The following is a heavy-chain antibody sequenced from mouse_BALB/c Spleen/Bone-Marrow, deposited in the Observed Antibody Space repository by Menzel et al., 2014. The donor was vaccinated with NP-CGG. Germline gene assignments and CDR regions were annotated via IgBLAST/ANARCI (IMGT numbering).Heavy chain of an antibody. CDR1: GYTFTDYA. V-gene: IGHV1-67*01. CDR3: ARSGKVRNAMDY. Sequence: VKLVESGAELVRPGVSVKISCTGSGYTFTDYAIHWVKQSHAKSLEWIGLISGYYGDAIYNQKFKGKATMTVDKSSRTGYMDLARLTSEDYAIYYCARSGKVRNAMDYWGQGTSVTVSS. CDR2: ISGYYGDA. J-gene: IGHJ4*01.